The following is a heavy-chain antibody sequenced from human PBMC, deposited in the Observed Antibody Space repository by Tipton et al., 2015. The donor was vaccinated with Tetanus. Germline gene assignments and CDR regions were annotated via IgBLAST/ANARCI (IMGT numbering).Heavy chain of an antibody. CDR2: IFYDGVTE. Sequence: SLRLSCEASGFTFSRYGMHWVRQAPGKGLEWVAVIFYDGVTEHYADSVKGRFTISRDNSRNTLYLQMNSMRLEDTAVYYCAKDSAPYSNRAPFDRWGQGTLVTVSS. CDR1: GFTFSRYG. V-gene: IGHV3-30*18. J-gene: IGHJ4*02. CDR3: AKDSAPYSNRAPFDR. D-gene: IGHD2/OR15-2a*01.